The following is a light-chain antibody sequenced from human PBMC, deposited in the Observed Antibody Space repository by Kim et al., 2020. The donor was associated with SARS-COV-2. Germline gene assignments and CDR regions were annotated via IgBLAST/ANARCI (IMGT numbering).Light chain of an antibody. CDR1: QSINKY. CDR2: DAS. V-gene: IGKV3-11*01. CDR3: QQRNSWPPT. J-gene: IGKJ5*01. Sequence: SPGERATLSCRASQSINKYLAWYLQKPGQAPRLLIYDASNRATGIPPRFSGSGSGTDFTLTISSLEPEDFAVYYCQQRNSWPPTFGQGTRLEIK.